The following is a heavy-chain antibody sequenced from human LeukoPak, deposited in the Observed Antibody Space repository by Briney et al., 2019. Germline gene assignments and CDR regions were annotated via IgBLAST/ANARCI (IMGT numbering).Heavy chain of an antibody. CDR1: GYTFTSYD. Sequence: ASVKVSCKASGYTFTSYDINWVRQATGQGLEWMGWMNPNSGNTGYAQKFQGRVTMTRNTSISAAYMELSSLRSDDTAVYYCARDWMVGYGDYDAFDIWGQGTMVTVSS. CDR3: ARDWMVGYGDYDAFDI. CDR2: MNPNSGNT. J-gene: IGHJ3*02. D-gene: IGHD4-17*01. V-gene: IGHV1-8*01.